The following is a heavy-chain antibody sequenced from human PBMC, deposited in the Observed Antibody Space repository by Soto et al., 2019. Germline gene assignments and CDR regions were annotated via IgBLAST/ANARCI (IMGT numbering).Heavy chain of an antibody. D-gene: IGHD6-19*01. CDR3: ARDGEVRSGWYMLGCVDY. J-gene: IGHJ4*02. CDR2: IWYDGSNK. V-gene: IGHV3-33*01. CDR1: GFTFSSYG. Sequence: GGCLRLSCAAAGFTFSSYGMHWVRQAPGKGLEWVAVIWYDGSNKYYADSVKGRFTISRDNSKNTLYLQMNSLRAEDTAVYYCARDGEVRSGWYMLGCVDYWGQGTLVTVSS.